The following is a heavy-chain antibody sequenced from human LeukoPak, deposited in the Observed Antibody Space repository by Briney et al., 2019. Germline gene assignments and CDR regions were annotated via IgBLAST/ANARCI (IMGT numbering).Heavy chain of an antibody. CDR1: GYTFTSYD. V-gene: IGHV1-8*03. D-gene: IGHD2-8*01. CDR3: ARGETQCMDY. Sequence: ASVKVSCKASGYTFTSYDINWVRQAPGQGLEWMGWVTPTTGNTGYTQKFQGRVTITRDTSIGTTYLELSSLRSEDTAMYYCARGETQCMDYWGQGTLVTVSS. J-gene: IGHJ4*02. CDR2: VTPTTGNT.